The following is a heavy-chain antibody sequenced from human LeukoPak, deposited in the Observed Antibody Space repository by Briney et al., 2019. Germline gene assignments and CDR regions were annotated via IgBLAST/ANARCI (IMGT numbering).Heavy chain of an antibody. CDR3: ARDHGDSRDGNNDPYSLDI. CDR1: GGSISSTSYY. D-gene: IGHD5-24*01. J-gene: IGHJ3*02. V-gene: IGHV4-39*07. CDR2: VYYTGST. Sequence: PSETLSLTCAVSGGSISSTSYYWGWIRQPPGKGLEWIGTVYYTGSTHYNPSLKSRVSMSVDTSKNQFSLNLSSVTAADTAVYYCARDHGDSRDGNNDPYSLDIWGQGTMVTVSS.